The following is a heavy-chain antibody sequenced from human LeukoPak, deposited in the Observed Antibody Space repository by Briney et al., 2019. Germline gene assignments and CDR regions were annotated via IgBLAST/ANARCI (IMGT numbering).Heavy chain of an antibody. D-gene: IGHD1-14*01. CDR3: AKATGYLL. Sequence: GGSLRLSCAASGFTFSSYTMSWVRQAPGKGLEWVSTIGNSGGSTYYADSVKGRFTIARDDPENTLFLQMNSLRAEDTAVYYCAKATGYLLWGQGTLVTVSS. J-gene: IGHJ4*02. CDR1: GFTFSSYT. CDR2: IGNSGGST. V-gene: IGHV3-23*01.